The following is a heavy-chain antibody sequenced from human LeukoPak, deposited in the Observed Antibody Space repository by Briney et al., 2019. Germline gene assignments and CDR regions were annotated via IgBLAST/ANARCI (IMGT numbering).Heavy chain of an antibody. J-gene: IGHJ4*02. Sequence: SETLSLTCAVYGGSFSGYYWRWIREPPGKGLEWIGEVNHSGSTNYNTSLKSRVTISVDTSNIQFSLKLSSVTAADTAVYYCARVPYDFWSGYYVDYWGQGTLVTVSS. V-gene: IGHV4-34*01. CDR1: GGSFSGYY. CDR2: VNHSGST. CDR3: ARVPYDFWSGYYVDY. D-gene: IGHD3-3*01.